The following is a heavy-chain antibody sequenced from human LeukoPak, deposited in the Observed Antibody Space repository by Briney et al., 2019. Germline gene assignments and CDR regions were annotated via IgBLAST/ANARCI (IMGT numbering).Heavy chain of an antibody. CDR3: ARSIGLTGGGVDV. CDR2: ITNSGSTI. Sequence: GGSLRLSCAASGFTFSDYNMNRVRQAPGKGLEWVSYITNSGSTIHYADSVKGRFTISRDNAKNSLYLQMNSLRAEDTAVYYCARSIGLTGGGVDVWGQGTTVTVSS. J-gene: IGHJ6*02. CDR1: GFTFSDYN. D-gene: IGHD3-9*01. V-gene: IGHV3-11*01.